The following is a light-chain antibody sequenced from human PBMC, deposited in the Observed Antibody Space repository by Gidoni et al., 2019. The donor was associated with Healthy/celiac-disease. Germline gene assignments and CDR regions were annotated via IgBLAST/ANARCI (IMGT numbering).Light chain of an antibody. CDR1: QSVSSSY. CDR3: QQYGSSPRT. CDR2: GAS. J-gene: IGKJ3*01. V-gene: IGKV3-20*01. Sequence: EIVLTQSPGTLSLSPGERATLSCRASQSVSSSYLAWYQQKPGQAPRLLIYGASSRATGIPDRFSGSGSGTDLTLTISRLEPEDCAVYYCQQYGSSPRTFGPGTKVDIK.